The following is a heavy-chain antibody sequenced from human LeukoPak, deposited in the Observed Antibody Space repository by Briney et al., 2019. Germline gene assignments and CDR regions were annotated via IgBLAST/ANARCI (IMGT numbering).Heavy chain of an antibody. CDR1: GGTLSSYA. CDR2: IIPIFGTA. D-gene: IGHD1-26*01. J-gene: IGHJ4*02. CDR3: ARVGAKSVFTFDY. Sequence: ASVKVSCKASGGTLSSYAISWVRQAPGQGLEWMGGIIPIFGTANYAQKFQGRVTITADESTSTAYMELSSLRSEDTAVYYCARVGAKSVFTFDYWGQGTLVTVSS. V-gene: IGHV1-69*13.